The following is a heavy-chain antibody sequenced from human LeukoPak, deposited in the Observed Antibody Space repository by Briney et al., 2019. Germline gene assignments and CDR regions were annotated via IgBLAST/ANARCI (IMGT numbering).Heavy chain of an antibody. J-gene: IGHJ4*02. CDR3: ARDHSSGWYSDYFDY. Sequence: GGSLRLSCAASGFTFSSYGMHWVRQAPGKGLEWVAVIWYDGSNKYCADSVKGRFTISGDNSKNTLYLQMNSLRAEDTAVYYCARDHSSGWYSDYFDYWGQGTLVT. V-gene: IGHV3-33*01. CDR2: IWYDGSNK. CDR1: GFTFSSYG. D-gene: IGHD6-19*01.